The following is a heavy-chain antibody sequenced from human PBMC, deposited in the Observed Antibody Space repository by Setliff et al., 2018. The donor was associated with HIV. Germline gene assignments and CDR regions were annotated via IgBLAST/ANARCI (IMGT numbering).Heavy chain of an antibody. CDR3: ARTRGTTENVFDI. D-gene: IGHD4-17*01. V-gene: IGHV4-61*09. Sequence: SETLSLTCTVSWGSIRRGTSYWSWVRRPAGKGLEWIGHIYSGGSTSYNPSLESRVAISFDASENQISLRLTSVTAADTALYYCARTRGTTENVFDIWGQGTMVTVSS. CDR1: WGSIRRGTSY. J-gene: IGHJ3*02. CDR2: IYSGGST.